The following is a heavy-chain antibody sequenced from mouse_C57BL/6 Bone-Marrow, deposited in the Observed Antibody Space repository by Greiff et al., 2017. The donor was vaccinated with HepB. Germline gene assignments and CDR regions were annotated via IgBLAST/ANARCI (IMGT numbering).Heavy chain of an antibody. CDR2: INPNNGGT. CDR3: ARSHDYDVGAWCAY. V-gene: IGHV1-18*01. J-gene: IGHJ3*01. D-gene: IGHD2-4*01. CDR1: GYTFTDYN. Sequence: DVKLQESGPELVKPGASVKIPCKASGYTFTDYNMDWVKQSPGKSLEWIGGINPNNGGTNYNQKFKGKATLTVDKSSSTAYMELRSLTSEDTAVYYCARSHDYDVGAWCAYWGQGTLVTVSA.